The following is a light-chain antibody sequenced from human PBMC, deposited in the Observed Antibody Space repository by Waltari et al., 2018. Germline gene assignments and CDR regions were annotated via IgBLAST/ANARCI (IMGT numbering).Light chain of an antibody. Sequence: SYELTQPPSLSVAPGQTASVPCGGNNIGRKSVHWYQQEPGRAPVLGAIGNSVRPAGIPERSSGCNSGNTAARTINWGEAEDEADYCCQEWDSSTGSVVFGGGTKLAVL. V-gene: IGLV3-21*02. J-gene: IGLJ2*01. CDR2: GNS. CDR3: QEWDSSTGSVV. CDR1: NIGRKS.